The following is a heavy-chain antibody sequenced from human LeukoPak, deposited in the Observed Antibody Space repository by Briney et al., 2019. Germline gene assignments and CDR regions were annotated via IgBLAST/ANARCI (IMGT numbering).Heavy chain of an antibody. J-gene: IGHJ4*02. CDR1: GFTFSTYA. V-gene: IGHV3-30*04. D-gene: IGHD3-10*01. CDR3: ARGMRLVRGLMFDY. CDR2: IPYDGSNK. Sequence: GGSLRLSCAASGFTFSTYAMHWVRQAPGKGLEWVAVIPYDGSNKYYADSVKGRFTISRENSKNRLYLQMNSLRAEDTAVYYCARGMRLVRGLMFDYWGQGTLVTVSS.